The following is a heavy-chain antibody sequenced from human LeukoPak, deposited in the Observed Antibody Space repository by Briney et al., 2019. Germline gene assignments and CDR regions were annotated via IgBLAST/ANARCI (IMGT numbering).Heavy chain of an antibody. CDR2: ISHDGNNE. Sequence: PGRSLRLSCAASGFTFSAYGIHWVRQAPGKGLEWVAVISHDGNNEYYADSVKGRFTIFRDNAKNMLYLQMNSLRAEDTAVYYCARDYYDSNGYCANYNWGQGTLVTVSS. J-gene: IGHJ4*02. CDR3: ARDYYDSNGYCANYN. CDR1: GFTFSAYG. V-gene: IGHV3-30*03. D-gene: IGHD3-22*01.